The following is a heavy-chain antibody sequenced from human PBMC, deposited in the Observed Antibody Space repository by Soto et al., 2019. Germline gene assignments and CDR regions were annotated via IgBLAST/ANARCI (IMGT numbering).Heavy chain of an antibody. V-gene: IGHV3-23*01. CDR3: AKDPHWGGHYHSLYCDY. CDR1: GFNFRGYA. D-gene: IGHD2-21*01. J-gene: IGHJ4*02. Sequence: LLFESGGGLVQPGVSLRLSCSASGFNFRGYAMNWVRQAPGKGLEWVSAISGSGRSTYYVDALQGRFTISRDNSRNPLYLHMDSLRAEDPDIYYCAKDPHWGGHYHSLYCDYWGQGNLLTVSS. CDR2: ISGSGRST.